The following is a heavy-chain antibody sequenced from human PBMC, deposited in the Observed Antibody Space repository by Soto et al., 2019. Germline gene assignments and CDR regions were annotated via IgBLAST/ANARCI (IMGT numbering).Heavy chain of an antibody. CDR2: ISGSGGST. D-gene: IGHD2-2*01. Sequence: GGSLRLSCAASGFTFSSYAMSWVRQAPGKGLEWVSGISGSGGSTYYADSVKGRFTISRDNSKNTLYLQMNSLRAEDTAVYYCAKRYCSSTSCYYYYYYMDVWGKGTTVTVSS. CDR3: AKRYCSSTSCYYYYYYMDV. V-gene: IGHV3-23*01. CDR1: GFTFSSYA. J-gene: IGHJ6*03.